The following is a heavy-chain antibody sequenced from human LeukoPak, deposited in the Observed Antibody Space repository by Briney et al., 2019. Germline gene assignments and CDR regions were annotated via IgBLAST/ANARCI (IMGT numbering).Heavy chain of an antibody. J-gene: IGHJ5*02. D-gene: IGHD1-14*01. Sequence: GGSLRLSCAASGFTFNTYVMHWVRQAPGKGLVWVARIDTDGKTTTYADSVKGRFTISRDNSKNTLYLQMNSLRAEDTAVYYCAKDTTPPKAGFDPWGQGTLVTVSS. CDR2: IDTDGKTT. V-gene: IGHV3-74*01. CDR3: AKDTTPPKAGFDP. CDR1: GFTFNTYV.